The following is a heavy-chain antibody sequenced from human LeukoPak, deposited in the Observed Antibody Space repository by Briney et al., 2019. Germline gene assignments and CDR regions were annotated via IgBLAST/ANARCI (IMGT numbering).Heavy chain of an antibody. CDR1: GFTFSGYA. V-gene: IGHV3-23*01. Sequence: GGSLRLSCAASGFTFSGYAMSWVRQAPGKGLEWVSAISGSGGSTYYADSVKGRFTISRDNSKNTLYLQMNSLRAEDTAVYYCAKDALSDSSGYYWAYWGQGTLVTVSS. CDR3: AKDALSDSSGYYWAY. J-gene: IGHJ4*02. CDR2: ISGSGGST. D-gene: IGHD3-22*01.